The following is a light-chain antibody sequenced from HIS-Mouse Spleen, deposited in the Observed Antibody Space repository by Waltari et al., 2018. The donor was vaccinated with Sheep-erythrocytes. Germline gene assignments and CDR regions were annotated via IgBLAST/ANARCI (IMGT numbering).Light chain of an antibody. CDR1: QSISSY. CDR3: QQSYSTPQFT. V-gene: IGKV1-39*01. Sequence: DIQMTQSPSSLSASVGDRVPITCRASQSISSYLNWYQQKPGKAPKLLIYAASSLQSGVPSRFSVSGSGTDFTLTISRLQPEDFATYYCQQSYSTPQFTFGPGTKVDIK. J-gene: IGKJ3*01. CDR2: AAS.